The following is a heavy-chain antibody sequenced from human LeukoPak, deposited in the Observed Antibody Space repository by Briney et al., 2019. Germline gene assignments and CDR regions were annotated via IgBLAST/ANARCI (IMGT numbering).Heavy chain of an antibody. CDR3: ARVREAAAGNDY. CDR1: GYSISSGYY. J-gene: IGHJ4*02. V-gene: IGHV4-38-2*02. CDR2: IYHSGST. Sequence: SETLSLTCTVSGYSISSGYYWGWIRQPPGKGLEWIGSIYHSGSTYYNPSLKSRVTISVDTSKNQFSLKLSSVTAADTAVYYCARVREAAAGNDYWGQGTLVTVSS. D-gene: IGHD6-13*01.